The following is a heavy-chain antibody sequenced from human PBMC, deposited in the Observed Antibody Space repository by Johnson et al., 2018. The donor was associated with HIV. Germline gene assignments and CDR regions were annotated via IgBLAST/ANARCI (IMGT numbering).Heavy chain of an antibody. CDR2: IWNDGSNK. D-gene: IGHD6-13*01. CDR1: GFTFNSYA. V-gene: IGHV3-33*06. J-gene: IGHJ3*02. Sequence: QVQLVESGGGVVQPGRSLRLSCAASGFTFNSYAMHWVRQAPGKGLEWVAVIWNDGSNKYYADSVKGRFTISRDNSKNTLYLQMNSLRAEDTAVYYCAKCIWDSSLIDAFDMWGQGTRVTVSS. CDR3: AKCIWDSSLIDAFDM.